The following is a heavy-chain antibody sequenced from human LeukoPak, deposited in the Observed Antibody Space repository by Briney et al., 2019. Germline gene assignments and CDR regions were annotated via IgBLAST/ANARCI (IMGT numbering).Heavy chain of an antibody. Sequence: SETLSLTCTVSGGSISSSSYYWGWIRQPPGKGLEWIGSIYYSGSTYYNPSLKSRVTISVDTSKNQFSLKLSSVTAADTAVYYCARTALRFLEWLPSGYYMDVWGKGTTVTVSS. CDR1: GGSISSSSYY. J-gene: IGHJ6*03. CDR3: ARTALRFLEWLPSGYYMDV. D-gene: IGHD3-3*01. V-gene: IGHV4-39*07. CDR2: IYYSGST.